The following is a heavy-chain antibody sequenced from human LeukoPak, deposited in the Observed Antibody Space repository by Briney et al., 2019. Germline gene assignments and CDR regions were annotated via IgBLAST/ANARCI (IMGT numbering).Heavy chain of an antibody. D-gene: IGHD2-15*01. Sequence: SETLSLTCTVSGGSISSYSWSWIRQPPGKGLEWIGYIYYSGSTNYNPSLKSRVTISVDTSKNQFSLKLSSVTAADTAVYYCARQGCSGGSCYFPNWFDPWGQGTLVTVSS. V-gene: IGHV4-59*08. J-gene: IGHJ5*02. CDR1: GGSISSYS. CDR2: IYYSGST. CDR3: ARQGCSGGSCYFPNWFDP.